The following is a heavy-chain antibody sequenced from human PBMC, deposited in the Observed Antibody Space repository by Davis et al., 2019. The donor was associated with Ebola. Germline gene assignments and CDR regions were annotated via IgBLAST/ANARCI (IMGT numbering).Heavy chain of an antibody. D-gene: IGHD1-1*01. CDR3: ARDALQLERRSFDY. CDR2: INHSGST. V-gene: IGHV4-34*01. Sequence: SETLSLTCAVYGGSFSGYYWSWIRQPPGKGLEWIGEINHSGSTNYNPALKSRVTISVDTSKNQFSLQLNSVTPEDTAVYYCARDALQLERRSFDYWGQGTLVTVSS. J-gene: IGHJ4*02. CDR1: GGSFSGYY.